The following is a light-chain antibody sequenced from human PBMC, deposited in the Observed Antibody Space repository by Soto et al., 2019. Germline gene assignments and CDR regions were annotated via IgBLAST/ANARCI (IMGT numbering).Light chain of an antibody. Sequence: QSVLPQPPSVSGAPGQKVTISCTGSSSNIGTGYDVHWYQQLPGTAPKLLIYGTSERPSGVPDRVSGSKSGTAASLAITGLQAEDEADYYCQSYDSSLTGYVFGAGTKVTVL. V-gene: IGLV1-40*01. CDR3: QSYDSSLTGYV. CDR1: SSNIGTGYD. CDR2: GTS. J-gene: IGLJ1*01.